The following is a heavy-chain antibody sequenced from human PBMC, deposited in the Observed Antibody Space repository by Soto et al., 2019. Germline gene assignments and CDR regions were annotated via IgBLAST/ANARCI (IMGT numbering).Heavy chain of an antibody. CDR1: GYTFTSYA. V-gene: IGHV1-3*01. D-gene: IGHD6-13*01. Sequence: ASVKVSCKASGYTFTSYAMHWVRQAPGQRLEWMGWINAGNGNTKYSQKFQGRVTTTRDTSASTAYMELSSLRSEDTAVYYCARVPLAAAGLNWFDPWGQGTLVTVSS. J-gene: IGHJ5*02. CDR2: INAGNGNT. CDR3: ARVPLAAAGLNWFDP.